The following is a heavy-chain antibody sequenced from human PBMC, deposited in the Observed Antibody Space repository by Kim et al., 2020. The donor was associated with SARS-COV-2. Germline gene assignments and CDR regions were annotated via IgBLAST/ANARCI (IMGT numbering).Heavy chain of an antibody. D-gene: IGHD3-10*01. Sequence: GGSLRLSCAASGFTFSSYGMHWVRQAPGKGLEWVAVIWYDGSNKYYADSVKGRFTISRDNSKNTLYLQMNSLRAEDTAVYYCAAPHYGSGSYYGTLDYWGQGTLVTVSS. CDR1: GFTFSSYG. CDR2: IWYDGSNK. CDR3: AAPHYGSGSYYGTLDY. J-gene: IGHJ4*02. V-gene: IGHV3-33*01.